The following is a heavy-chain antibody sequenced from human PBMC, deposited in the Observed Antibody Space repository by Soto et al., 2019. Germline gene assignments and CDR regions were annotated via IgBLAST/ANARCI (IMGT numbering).Heavy chain of an antibody. V-gene: IGHV3-21*01. Sequence: EVQLVESGGGLVKPGGSLRLSCAASGFTFSSYSMNWVRQAPGKGLEXXXSXXXXSSYIYYADSVKGRFTISRDNAKNSLYLQMNSLRAEDTAVYYCARGRCSSTSCYRSHYYYYYMDVWGKGTTVTVSS. CDR3: ARGRCSSTSCYRSHYYYYYMDV. CDR2: XXXXSSYI. J-gene: IGHJ6*03. D-gene: IGHD2-2*02. CDR1: GFTFSSYS.